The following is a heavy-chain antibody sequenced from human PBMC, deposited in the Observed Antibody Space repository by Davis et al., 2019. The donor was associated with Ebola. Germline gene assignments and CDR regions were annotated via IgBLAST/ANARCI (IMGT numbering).Heavy chain of an antibody. J-gene: IGHJ6*02. Sequence: PSETLSLTCTVSGGSISSYYWSWIRQPPGKGLEWIGYIYYSGSTNYNPSLKSRVTISVDTSKNQFSLKLSSVTAADTAVYYCARDRAVLRFLEWTVWGQGTTVTVSS. CDR1: GGSISSYY. V-gene: IGHV4-59*01. CDR2: IYYSGST. D-gene: IGHD3-3*01. CDR3: ARDRAVLRFLEWTV.